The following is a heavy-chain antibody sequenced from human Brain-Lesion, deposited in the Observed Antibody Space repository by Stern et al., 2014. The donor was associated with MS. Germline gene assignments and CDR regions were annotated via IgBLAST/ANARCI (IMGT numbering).Heavy chain of an antibody. J-gene: IGHJ4*02. Sequence: VQLVESGGGLAQPGGSLRLSCAASGLSFSDYWMSWVRQAPGKGLEWVAYIKQEGSKKYYLDSVKGRFTISRDNTKNSLSLQRNSLRAEDTAFYYCARGRDYFGPWGQGTLVTVSS. CDR2: IKQEGSKK. CDR1: GLSFSDYW. V-gene: IGHV3-7*01. CDR3: ARGRDYFGP.